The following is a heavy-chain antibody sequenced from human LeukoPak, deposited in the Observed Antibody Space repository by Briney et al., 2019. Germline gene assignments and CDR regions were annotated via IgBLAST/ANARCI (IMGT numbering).Heavy chain of an antibody. V-gene: IGHV3-11*01. CDR2: ISGSGSDI. CDR3: VKTARHHDY. Sequence: GSLRLSCAASGFTFSDYYMSWIRQAPGKGLECLSYISGSGSDINYVDSVKGRFTVSRDNAKNSLYLQVNSLRAEDTAVYYCVKTARHHDYWGQGTLVTVSS. CDR1: GFTFSDYY. J-gene: IGHJ4*02.